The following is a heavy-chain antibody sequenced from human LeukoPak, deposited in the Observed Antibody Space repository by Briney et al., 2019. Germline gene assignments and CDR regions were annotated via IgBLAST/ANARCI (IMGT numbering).Heavy chain of an antibody. CDR3: ASCSSTNCY. J-gene: IGHJ4*02. CDR2: ISYDGSNK. CDR1: GFTFSSYA. V-gene: IGHV3-30-3*01. Sequence: QPGRSLRLSCAASGFTFSSYAMHWVRQAPGKGLEWVAVISYDGSNKYYADSVKGRFTISRDNAKNSLYLQMNSLRAEDTAVYYCASCSSTNCYWGQGTLVTVSS. D-gene: IGHD2-2*01.